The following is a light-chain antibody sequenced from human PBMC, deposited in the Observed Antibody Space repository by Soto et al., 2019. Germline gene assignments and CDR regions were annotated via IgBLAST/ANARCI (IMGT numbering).Light chain of an antibody. CDR1: SSDVGSYNL. J-gene: IGLJ1*01. V-gene: IGLV2-23*02. CDR3: CSWAGSNTFYF. Sequence: QSVLTQPASVSGSPGQSITISCTGTSSDVGSYNLVSWYQQLPGKAPKLIIYEVSKRPSGVSNRFSGSKSGNTASLTISGLQAEDGADYYCCSWAGSNTFYFFGTGTKVTVL. CDR2: EVS.